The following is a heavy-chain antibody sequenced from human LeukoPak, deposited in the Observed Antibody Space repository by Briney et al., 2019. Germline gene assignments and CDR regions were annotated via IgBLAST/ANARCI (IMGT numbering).Heavy chain of an antibody. Sequence: GRSLRLSCTTSGFTFVDYGLSLVRQAPGKGLEWVGLIKSRAYGGTSEYAASVKGRFTISRDDSKNIAYLQMNSLKTEDTAVYYCTRDEVFCSGSIFDYWGQGTLVTVSS. V-gene: IGHV3-49*04. CDR1: GFTFVDYG. D-gene: IGHD3-3*01. CDR2: IKSRAYGGTS. J-gene: IGHJ4*02. CDR3: TRDEVFCSGSIFDY.